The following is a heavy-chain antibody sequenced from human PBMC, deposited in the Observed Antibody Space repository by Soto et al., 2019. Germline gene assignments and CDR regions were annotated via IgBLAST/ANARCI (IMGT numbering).Heavy chain of an antibody. V-gene: IGHV3-43*01. J-gene: IGHJ3*02. CDR2: ISWDGGST. CDR1: GFTFDDYT. Sequence: GGSLRLSCAASGFTFDDYTMHWVRQAPGKGLEWVSLISWDGGSTYYADSVKGRFTISRDNSKNSLYLQMNSLRTGDTALYYCAKDYPILDAFDIWGQGRMVTVSS. CDR3: AKDYPILDAFDI.